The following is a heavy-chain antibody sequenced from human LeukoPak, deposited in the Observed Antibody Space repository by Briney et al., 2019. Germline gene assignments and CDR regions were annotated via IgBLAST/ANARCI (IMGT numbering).Heavy chain of an antibody. CDR3: ARGPRTTAAFDI. J-gene: IGHJ3*02. Sequence: AASVKVSCKASGYTFTSYDINWVRQATGQGLEWMGWMNPNSGNTGYAQKSQGRVTMTRNTSISTAYMGLSSLRSEDTAVYYCARGPRTTAAFDIWGQGTMVTVSS. CDR1: GYTFTSYD. CDR2: MNPNSGNT. D-gene: IGHD4-17*01. V-gene: IGHV1-8*01.